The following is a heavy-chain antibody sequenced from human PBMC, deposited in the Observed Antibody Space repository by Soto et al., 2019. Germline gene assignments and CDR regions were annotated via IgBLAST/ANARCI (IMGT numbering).Heavy chain of an antibody. V-gene: IGHV3-74*01. Sequence: EVQLVESGGGLVQPGGSLRLSCAASGFTLSGRSMHWVRQAPGKGLVWVSGIDNAGTDSTYAASVKGRFTSSRDNAKNTLYLKMNSRRVEDTAVYYCDRGWFGPDVWGKGTTVTVYS. D-gene: IGHD3-10*01. J-gene: IGHJ6*04. CDR3: DRGWFGPDV. CDR2: IDNAGTDS. CDR1: GFTLSGRS.